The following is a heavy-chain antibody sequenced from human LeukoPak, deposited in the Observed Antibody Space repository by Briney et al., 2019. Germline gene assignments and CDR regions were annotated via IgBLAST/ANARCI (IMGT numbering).Heavy chain of an antibody. CDR3: AREGGRYYDSSGYAVVQH. D-gene: IGHD3-22*01. Sequence: PGGSLRLSCAASGFTVSSNYMSWVRQAPGKGLEWVSVIYSGGSTYYADSVKGRFTISRDNSKNTLYLQMNSLKAEDTAMYYCAREGGRYYDSSGYAVVQHWGQGTLVTVSS. CDR2: IYSGGST. J-gene: IGHJ1*01. CDR1: GFTVSSNY. V-gene: IGHV3-53*01.